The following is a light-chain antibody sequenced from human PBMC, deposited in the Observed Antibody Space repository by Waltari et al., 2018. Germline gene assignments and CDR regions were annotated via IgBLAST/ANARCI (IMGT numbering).Light chain of an antibody. CDR1: SSNIARNT. V-gene: IGLV1-44*01. CDR2: TNN. Sequence: QSVLTQPHSASVTTGQRVTNSCSGSSSNIARNTVNWYQQLPGTAPKHLIYTNNQRPSGVPDRFSGSKSGTSASLAISGLQSEDEADYYCAAWDDSLNVVLFGGGTKLTVL. CDR3: AAWDDSLNVVL. J-gene: IGLJ2*01.